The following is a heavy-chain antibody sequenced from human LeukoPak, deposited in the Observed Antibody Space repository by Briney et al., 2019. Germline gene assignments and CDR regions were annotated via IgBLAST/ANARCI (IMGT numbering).Heavy chain of an antibody. D-gene: IGHD1-26*01. CDR2: ISTSGGLSSV. J-gene: IGHJ4*02. CDR1: GFIFSSFS. Sequence: GGSLRLSCAASGFIFSSFSVNWVRQAPGKGLEWVSSISTSGGLSSVYYADSVRGRFTISRDNSKNTLYVQTNSLRDEDTAVYYCAKDQRWESPPYLDSWGQGTLVTVSS. CDR3: AKDQRWESPPYLDS. V-gene: IGHV3-21*04.